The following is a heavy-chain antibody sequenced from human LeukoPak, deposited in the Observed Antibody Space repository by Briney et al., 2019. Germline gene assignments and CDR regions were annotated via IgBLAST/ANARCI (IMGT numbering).Heavy chain of an antibody. Sequence: SETLSLTCTVSGGSISSGDYYWSWIRQPPGKGLEWIEYIYYSGSTYYNPSLKSRVTISVDTSKNQFSLKLSSVTAADTAVYYCAREGDGDYIFNWGQGTLVTVSS. CDR1: GGSISSGDYY. V-gene: IGHV4-30-4*08. CDR3: AREGDGDYIFN. D-gene: IGHD4-17*01. J-gene: IGHJ4*02. CDR2: IYYSGST.